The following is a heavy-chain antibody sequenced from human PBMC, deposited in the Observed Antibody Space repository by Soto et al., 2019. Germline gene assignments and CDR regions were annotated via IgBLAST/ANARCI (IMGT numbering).Heavy chain of an antibody. V-gene: IGHV4-39*01. D-gene: IGHD3-10*02. CDR2: IYYSGST. Sequence: SETLSLTCTVSGGSISSSSYYWGWIRQPPGKGLEWIGSIYYSGSTYYNPSLKSRVTISVDTSKNQFSLKLSSVTAADTAVYYCARHMGTTVRGNWFDPWGQGTLVTVSS. J-gene: IGHJ5*02. CDR1: GGSISSSSYY. CDR3: ARHMGTTVRGNWFDP.